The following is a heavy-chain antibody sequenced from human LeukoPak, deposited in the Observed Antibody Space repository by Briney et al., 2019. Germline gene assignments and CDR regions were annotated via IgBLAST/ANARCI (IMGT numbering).Heavy chain of an antibody. CDR3: ARQYDYVWGSYRQYYFDY. D-gene: IGHD3-16*02. CDR1: GGSISSSSYY. V-gene: IGHV4-39*01. Sequence: PSETLSLTCTVSGGSISSSSYYWGWIRQPPGKGLEWIGSIYYSGSTYYNPSLKSRVTISVDTSKNQFSLKLSSVTAADTAVYYCARQYDYVWGSYRQYYFDYWGQGTLVTVSS. J-gene: IGHJ4*02. CDR2: IYYSGST.